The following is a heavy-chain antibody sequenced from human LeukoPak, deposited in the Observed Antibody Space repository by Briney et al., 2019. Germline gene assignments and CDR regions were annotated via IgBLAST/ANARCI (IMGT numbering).Heavy chain of an antibody. CDR2: ISGSHAGRLGTT. D-gene: IGHD2-2*03. J-gene: IGHJ3*02. CDR3: AKGGYFSFDM. Sequence: PGGSLRLSCAASGFTFITHDMSWVRQTPGKGLEWVSGISGSHAGRLGTTYYADSVQGRFTISGDNSNNALYLQMHSLRAEDTAMYFCAKGGYFSFDMWGQGTKVTVSS. CDR1: GFTFITHD. V-gene: IGHV3-23*01.